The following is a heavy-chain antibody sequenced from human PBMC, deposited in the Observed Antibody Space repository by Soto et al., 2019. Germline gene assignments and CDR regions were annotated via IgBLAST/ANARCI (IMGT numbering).Heavy chain of an antibody. D-gene: IGHD2-15*01. CDR1: GYIFTAYS. CDR3: AREENCSDGICYSEYFQR. CDR2: VNPSGGST. Sequence: QVQLEQSGAEVKKPGASVKVSCKASGYIFTAYSMHWVRRAPGQGLQLMGVVNPSGGSTNYAQKFQGRITLTRDKSKDTFYMDLSSLTSEDTAVYYCAREENCSDGICYSEYFQRWGQGTLVTVSS. V-gene: IGHV1-46*01. J-gene: IGHJ1*01.